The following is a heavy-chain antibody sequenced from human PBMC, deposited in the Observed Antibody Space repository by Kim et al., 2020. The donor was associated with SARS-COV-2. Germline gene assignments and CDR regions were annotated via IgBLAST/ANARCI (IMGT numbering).Heavy chain of an antibody. J-gene: IGHJ3*02. CDR1: GFTFSNYG. CDR2: IWYDGSEK. Sequence: GGSLRLSCAASGFTFSNYGMHWVRQAPGKGLEWVAVIWYDGSEKYYADSVKGRFTISRDNSKTTLYLQMNSLRAEDTAVYYCASDAPRAHNAFDIWGQGTMVTVSS. CDR3: ASDAPRAHNAFDI. V-gene: IGHV3-33*01.